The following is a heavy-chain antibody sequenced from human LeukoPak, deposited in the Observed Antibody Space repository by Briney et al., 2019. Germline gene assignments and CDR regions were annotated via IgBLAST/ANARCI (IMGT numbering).Heavy chain of an antibody. CDR1: GITFSNTI. D-gene: IGHD3-22*01. Sequence: PGGSLRLSCVGSGITFSNTILHWVRQAPGRGLEWVSAISHDGNSLHYGDSVRGRFTTSRDNSKNSVYLHLNSLRVEDTALYRCAREAYSSGRAGTFDYWGQGTLVTVSS. CDR2: ISHDGNSL. CDR3: AREAYSSGRAGTFDY. J-gene: IGHJ4*02. V-gene: IGHV3-30*14.